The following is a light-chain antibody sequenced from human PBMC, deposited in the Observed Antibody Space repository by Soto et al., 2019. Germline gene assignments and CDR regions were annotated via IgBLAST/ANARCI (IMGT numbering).Light chain of an antibody. CDR3: MQGTHWPIT. V-gene: IGKV2-30*02. J-gene: IGKJ5*01. CDR2: KVS. Sequence: VVVTQTPLYLSVTPGQPASISRRSTQSLVHSDGIAYFSWFQQRPGRSPRRLIYKVSNRDSGVPARFSGSGSGTDFALKISRVEAEDVGVYYCMQGTHWPITFGQGTRLEIK. CDR1: QSLVHSDGIAY.